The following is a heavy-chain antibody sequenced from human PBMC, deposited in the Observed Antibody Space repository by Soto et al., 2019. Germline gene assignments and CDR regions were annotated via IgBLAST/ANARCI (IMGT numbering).Heavy chain of an antibody. CDR3: AREAMTTVNYYYYGMDV. V-gene: IGHV4-31*03. J-gene: IGHJ6*02. Sequence: PSETLSLTCTVSGGSISSGGYYWSWIRQHPGKGLEWIGYIYYSGSTYYNPSLKSRVTISVDTSKNQFSLKLSSVTAADTAVYYCAREAMTTVNYYYYGMDVWVQGTTVTVSS. CDR2: IYYSGST. D-gene: IGHD4-17*01. CDR1: GGSISSGGYY.